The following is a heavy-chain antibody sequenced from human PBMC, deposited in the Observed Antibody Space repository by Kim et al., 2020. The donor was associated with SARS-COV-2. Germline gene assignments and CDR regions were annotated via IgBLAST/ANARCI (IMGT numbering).Heavy chain of an antibody. CDR2: IYYSGST. CDR1: GGSISSYY. CDR3: ASLSSSWFTNWFDP. J-gene: IGHJ5*02. Sequence: SETLSLTCTVSGGSISSYYWSWIRQPPGKGLEWIGYIYYSGSTNYNPSLKSRVTISVDTSKNQFSLKLSSVTAADTAVYYCASLSSSWFTNWFDPWGQGTLVTVSS. D-gene: IGHD6-13*01. V-gene: IGHV4-59*01.